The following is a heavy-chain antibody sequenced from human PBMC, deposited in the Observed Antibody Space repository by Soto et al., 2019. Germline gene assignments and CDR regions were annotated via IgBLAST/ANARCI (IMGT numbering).Heavy chain of an antibody. CDR1: GGSVSSGSYY. V-gene: IGHV4-61*01. CDR3: ARDQRGCSSTSCYFSYYYYYGMDV. Sequence: PSETLSLTCTVSGGSVSSGSYYWSWIRQPPGKGLEWIGYIYYSGSTNYNPSLKSRVTISVDTSKNQFSLKLSSVTAADTAVYYCARDQRGCSSTSCYFSYYYYYGMDVWGQGTTVTVSS. D-gene: IGHD2-2*01. J-gene: IGHJ6*02. CDR2: IYYSGST.